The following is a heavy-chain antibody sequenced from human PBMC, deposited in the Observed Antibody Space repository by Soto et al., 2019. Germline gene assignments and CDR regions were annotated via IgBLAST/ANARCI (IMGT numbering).Heavy chain of an antibody. V-gene: IGHV1-69*05. CDR2: FIPIFPTP. D-gene: IGHD5-12*01. CDR1: GGTFSTSA. Sequence: QVQLEQSGAEVKKPGSSVKVSCKASGGTFSTSAISWVRQAPGQGLEWMGGFIPIFPTPDYAHKFQGRLTXTXDXXTSTAYMELSGLKSDDTAVYYCARDKDRLQLGGNYYYMLDVWGQGTTVTVSS. CDR3: ARDKDRLQLGGNYYYMLDV. J-gene: IGHJ6*02.